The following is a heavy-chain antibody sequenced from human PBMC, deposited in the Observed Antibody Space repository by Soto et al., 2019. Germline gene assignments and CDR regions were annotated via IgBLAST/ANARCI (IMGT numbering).Heavy chain of an antibody. CDR3: AKVSPLDCSRTSCYVDY. CDR1: GFTFSSYA. CDR2: ISGSGGST. J-gene: IGHJ4*02. Sequence: GGSLRLSCATSGFTFSSYAMSRVRQAPGKGLEWVSVISGSGGSTYYADSVKGRFTISRDNSKNTLYLQMNSLRAEDTAVYYYAKVSPLDCSRTSCYVDYWGQGTLVTVSS. D-gene: IGHD2-2*01. V-gene: IGHV3-23*01.